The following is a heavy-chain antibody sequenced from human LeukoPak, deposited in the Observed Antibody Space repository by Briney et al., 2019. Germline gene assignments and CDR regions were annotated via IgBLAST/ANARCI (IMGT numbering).Heavy chain of an antibody. Sequence: ASVKVSCKASGYTLTGYYMHWVRQAPGQGLEWMGWINPNSGGTKYAQKFQGRVNMTRDTSISTTYMELRRLTSDDTAVYYCARDISAGIYMYEYWGQGSLVTVSS. CDR1: GYTLTGYY. J-gene: IGHJ4*02. CDR2: INPNSGGT. CDR3: ARDISAGIYMYEY. D-gene: IGHD2-15*01. V-gene: IGHV1-2*02.